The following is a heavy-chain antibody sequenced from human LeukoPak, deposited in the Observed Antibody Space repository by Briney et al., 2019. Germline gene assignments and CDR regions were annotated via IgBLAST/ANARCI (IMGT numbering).Heavy chain of an antibody. CDR3: AKGPQQLVLKYGYYFDY. Sequence: PGGSLRLSCAASGFSFNYYVVSWVRQAPGKGLEWVSAISGSGVSTYYADSVKGRFTISRDNAKNSLYLQMNSLRAEDTAVYYCAKGPQQLVLKYGYYFDYWGQGTLVTVSS. CDR1: GFSFNYYV. CDR2: ISGSGVST. J-gene: IGHJ4*02. D-gene: IGHD6-13*01. V-gene: IGHV3-23*01.